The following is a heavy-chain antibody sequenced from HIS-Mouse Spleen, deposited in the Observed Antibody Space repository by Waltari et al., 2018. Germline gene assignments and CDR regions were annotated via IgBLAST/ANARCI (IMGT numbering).Heavy chain of an antibody. CDR2: ITYDGSNQ. J-gene: IGHJ4*02. V-gene: IGHV3-30*18. CDR1: GFPSSSYG. CDR3: AKDKHHAFDY. Sequence: VKLVVSGGGVVESGRSVILSCAASGFPSSSYGMHWVRQAPGKGVEWWSVITYDGSNQYYADSVKGLFTISRDNSKNTLYLQMNSLRAEDTAVYYCAKDKHHAFDYWGQGTLVTVSS.